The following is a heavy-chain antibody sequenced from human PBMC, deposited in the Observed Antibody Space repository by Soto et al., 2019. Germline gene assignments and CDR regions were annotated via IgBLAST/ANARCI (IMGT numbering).Heavy chain of an antibody. CDR3: ARDNGYYYGMDV. V-gene: IGHV1-69*06. D-gene: IGHD2-8*01. J-gene: IGHJ6*02. Sequence: SVKVSCKASGGTFSSYAISWVRQAPGQGLEWMGGIIPIFGTANYAQKFQGRVTITADKSTSTAYMELSSLRSEDTAVYYCARDNGYYYGMDVWGQGTTVTVSS. CDR2: IIPIFGTA. CDR1: GGTFSSYA.